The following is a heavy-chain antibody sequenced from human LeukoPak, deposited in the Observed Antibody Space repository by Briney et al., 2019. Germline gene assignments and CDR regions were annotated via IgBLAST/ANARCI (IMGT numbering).Heavy chain of an antibody. CDR3: ARDKIVGATHFDY. CDR2: IKQDGSEK. Sequence: GGCLRLSCAASGFTFSSYWMSWVRQAPGKGLEWVANIKQDGSEKYYVDSVKGRFTISRDNAKNSVYLQMNSLRAEDTAVYYCARDKIVGATHFDYWGQGTLVTVSS. CDR1: GFTFSSYW. V-gene: IGHV3-7*01. D-gene: IGHD1-26*01. J-gene: IGHJ4*02.